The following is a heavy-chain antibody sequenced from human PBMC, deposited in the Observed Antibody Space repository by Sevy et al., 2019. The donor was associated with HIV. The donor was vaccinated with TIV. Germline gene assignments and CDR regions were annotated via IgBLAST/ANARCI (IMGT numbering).Heavy chain of an antibody. D-gene: IGHD1-1*01. CDR1: GFTFSSNW. V-gene: IGHV3-7*03. J-gene: IGHJ6*02. Sequence: GGSLRLSCAASGFTFSSNWMSWVRQAPGKGLEWVANIKQDGSEKYYVDSVKGRFTISRDNAKNSLYLQMNSLGAEDTDVYYCARETGWNGNPGFRDVWGQGTQVTVSS. CDR3: ARETGWNGNPGFRDV. CDR2: IKQDGSEK.